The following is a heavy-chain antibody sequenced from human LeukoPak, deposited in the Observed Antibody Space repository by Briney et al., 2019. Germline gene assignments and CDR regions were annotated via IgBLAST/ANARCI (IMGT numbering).Heavy chain of an antibody. Sequence: PSETRSLTCSVPGGSIRGYYWSGIRRPPGKGLEWIGYIHSNGRTNSNPSLKSRVTISVDTFKNQFSLNLISVTAADTAVYYCARYYCANGVCQGFDYWGQGTLVTVSS. CDR2: IHSNGRT. CDR1: GGSIRGYY. CDR3: ARYYCANGVCQGFDY. D-gene: IGHD2-8*01. V-gene: IGHV4-59*01. J-gene: IGHJ4*02.